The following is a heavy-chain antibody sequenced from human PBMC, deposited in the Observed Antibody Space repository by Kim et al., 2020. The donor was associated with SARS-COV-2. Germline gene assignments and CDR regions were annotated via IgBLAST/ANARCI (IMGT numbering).Heavy chain of an antibody. Sequence: KVQGRVTITRDKSTSTVYMELSSLRSEDTAVYYCARGGAMVRGVIWYWGQGTLVTVSS. CDR3: ARGGAMVRGVIWY. D-gene: IGHD3-10*01. V-gene: IGHV1-46*01. J-gene: IGHJ4*02.